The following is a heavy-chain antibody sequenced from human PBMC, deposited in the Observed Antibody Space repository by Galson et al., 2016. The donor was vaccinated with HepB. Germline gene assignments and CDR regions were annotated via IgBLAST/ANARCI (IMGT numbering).Heavy chain of an antibody. V-gene: IGHV4-31*11. CDR3: AGITSGWYSDY. Sequence: TLSLTCDVSGDSISSGGYYWSWIRQHPGEGLEWIGYIYNSETTYYNPSLKSRITISVDTSNTHFSLNLIGVTAADTAVYYCAGITSGWYSDYWGQGTLVTVSS. D-gene: IGHD6-19*01. CDR1: GDSISSGGYY. CDR2: IYNSETT. J-gene: IGHJ4*02.